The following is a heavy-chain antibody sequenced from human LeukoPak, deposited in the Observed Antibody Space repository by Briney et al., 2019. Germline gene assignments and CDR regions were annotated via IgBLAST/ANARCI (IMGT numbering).Heavy chain of an antibody. J-gene: IGHJ1*01. D-gene: IGHD6-19*01. Sequence: GASVKVSCKASGGTLNSYVISWVRQAPGQGLEWMGGIIPISGTTNHAQKLQGRVTITADKSTSTAYLELSSLRSEDTAVYYCAGELSSGSGWYGYFQQWGQGTLVTVSS. CDR2: IIPISGTT. V-gene: IGHV1-69*06. CDR3: AGELSSGSGWYGYFQQ. CDR1: GGTLNSYV.